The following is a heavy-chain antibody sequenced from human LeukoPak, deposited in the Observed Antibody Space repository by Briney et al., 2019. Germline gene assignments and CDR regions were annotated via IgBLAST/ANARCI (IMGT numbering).Heavy chain of an antibody. Sequence: PGGPLRLSCAASGFTFSSYEMNWVRQAPGKGLEWVSYISSSGSTIYYADSVKGRFTISRDNAKNSLYLQMNSLRVEDTAVYYCAKDGVRGYCSSTSCYFDWGQGTLVTVSS. V-gene: IGHV3-48*03. CDR1: GFTFSSYE. J-gene: IGHJ4*02. CDR2: ISSSGSTI. CDR3: AKDGVRGYCSSTSCYFD. D-gene: IGHD2-2*01.